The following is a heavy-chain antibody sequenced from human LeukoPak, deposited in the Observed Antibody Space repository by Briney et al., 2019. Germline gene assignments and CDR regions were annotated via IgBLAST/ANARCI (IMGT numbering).Heavy chain of an antibody. Sequence: GASVKVSCKASGYSFTSYAMHWVRQAPGQRLEWMGWINAGNGNTKYSQEFQGRVTITRDTSASTAYMGLSSLRSEDTAVYYCARGSSGYPRYFDYWGQGTLVTVSS. V-gene: IGHV1-3*01. CDR2: INAGNGNT. CDR1: GYSFTSYA. J-gene: IGHJ4*02. D-gene: IGHD3-22*01. CDR3: ARGSSGYPRYFDY.